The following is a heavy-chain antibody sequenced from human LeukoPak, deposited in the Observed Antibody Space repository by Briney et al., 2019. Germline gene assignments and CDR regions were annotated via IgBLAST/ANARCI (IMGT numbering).Heavy chain of an antibody. V-gene: IGHV4-34*01. J-gene: IGHJ4*02. Sequence: SETLSLTCAVYGASFSGFYCTWIRQPPGKGLEWIGEIHPSGSTNYNPSLMSRVTLSLDTSKNQFSLRLSSVTAADTAVYFCARGLDTYKSGVDWGQGTLVTVSS. D-gene: IGHD3-3*01. CDR1: GASFSGFY. CDR3: ARGLDTYKSGVD. CDR2: IHPSGST.